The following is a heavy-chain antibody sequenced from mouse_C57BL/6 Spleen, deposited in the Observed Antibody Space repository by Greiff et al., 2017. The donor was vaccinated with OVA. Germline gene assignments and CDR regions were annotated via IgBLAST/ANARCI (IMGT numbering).Heavy chain of an antibody. D-gene: IGHD1-1*02. CDR3: ARMDYANGYLDV. CDR1: GFSLRTFGMG. J-gene: IGHJ1*03. CDR2: IWWDDAK. V-gene: IGHV8-8*01. Sequence: ESGPGLLQPSQTLSLTCSFSGFSLRTFGMGVGWIRQPSGKGLDWLAHIWWDDAKYYNPALKSLLTISKDTSKNQVFLKIANVDTADTATYYCARMDYANGYLDVWGTGTTVTVSS.